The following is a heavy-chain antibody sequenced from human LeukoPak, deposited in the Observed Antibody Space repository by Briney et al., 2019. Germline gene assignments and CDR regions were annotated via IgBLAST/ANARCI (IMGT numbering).Heavy chain of an antibody. J-gene: IGHJ4*02. Sequence: GGSLRLSCAASGFTFSSYGMHWVRQAPGKGLEWVAVIWYDGSNKYYADSVKGQFTISRDNSKNTLYLQMNSLRAEDTAVYYCARGYYRTPYYFDYWGQGTLVTVSS. D-gene: IGHD3-10*01. CDR3: ARGYYRTPYYFDY. CDR2: IWYDGSNK. CDR1: GFTFSSYG. V-gene: IGHV3-33*01.